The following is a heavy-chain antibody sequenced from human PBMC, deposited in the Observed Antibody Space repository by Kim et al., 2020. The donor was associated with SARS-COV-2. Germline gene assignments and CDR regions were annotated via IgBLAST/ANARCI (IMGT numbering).Heavy chain of an antibody. CDR1: GYTFTGYY. CDR3: ARGGPARRYCSGGSCQTLSG. V-gene: IGHV1-2*02. D-gene: IGHD2-15*01. J-gene: IGHJ4*02. Sequence: ASVKVSCKASGYTFTGYYMHWVRQAPGQGLEWMGWINPNSGGTNYAQKFQGRVTMTRDTSISTAYMELSRLRSDDTAVYYCARGGPARRYCSGGSCQTLSGWGQGTLVTVSS. CDR2: INPNSGGT.